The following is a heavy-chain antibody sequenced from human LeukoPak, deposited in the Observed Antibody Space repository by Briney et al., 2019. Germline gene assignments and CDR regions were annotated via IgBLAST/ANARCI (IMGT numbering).Heavy chain of an antibody. V-gene: IGHV4-34*01. D-gene: IGHD5-18*01. Sequence: SETLSLTCAVYGGSFSGYYWSWIRQPPGKGLEWIGEINHSGSTNYNPSPKSRVTISVDTSKNQFSLKLSSVTAADTAVYYCARGVFLRGYRPFDYWGQGTLVTVSS. CDR3: ARGVFLRGYRPFDY. CDR2: INHSGST. J-gene: IGHJ4*02. CDR1: GGSFSGYY.